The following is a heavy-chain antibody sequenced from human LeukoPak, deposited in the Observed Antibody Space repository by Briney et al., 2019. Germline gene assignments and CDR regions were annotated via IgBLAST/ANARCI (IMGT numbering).Heavy chain of an antibody. CDR2: LNQDGSDK. V-gene: IGHV3-7*01. CDR3: ARIIRPRNCVGDCQGYGMDV. CDR1: GFTFINYW. Sequence: GGSLRLSCTASGFTFINYWISWVQQVPGKGLEALANLNQDGSDKYYVDSVKGRFTLSRDNANNSLYLQMNSLRADDTAVYYCARIIRPRNCVGDCQGYGMDVWGQGTSVTVSS. J-gene: IGHJ6*02. D-gene: IGHD2-21*02.